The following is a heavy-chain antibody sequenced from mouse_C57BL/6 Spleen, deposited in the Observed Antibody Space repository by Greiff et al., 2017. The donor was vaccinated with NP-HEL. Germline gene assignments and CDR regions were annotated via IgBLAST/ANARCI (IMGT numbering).Heavy chain of an antibody. CDR2: ISSGSSTI. J-gene: IGHJ3*01. Sequence: EVMLVESGGGLVKPGGSLKLSCAASGFTFSDYGMHWVRQAPEKGLEWVAYISSGSSTIYYADTVKGRFTISRDNAKNTLFLQMTSLRSEDTAMYYCARDYDGGYWFAYWGQGTLVTVSA. CDR3: ARDYDGGYWFAY. D-gene: IGHD2-4*01. V-gene: IGHV5-17*01. CDR1: GFTFSDYG.